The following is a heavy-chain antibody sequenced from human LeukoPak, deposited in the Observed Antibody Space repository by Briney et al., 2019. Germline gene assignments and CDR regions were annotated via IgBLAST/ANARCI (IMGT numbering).Heavy chain of an antibody. CDR1: GGSISSYY. Sequence: SETLSLTCTVSGGSISSYYWSWIRQPPGKGLEWIGYIYYSGSTNYNPSLKSRVTISVDTSKNQFSLKLSSVTAADTAVYYCARSAHSGSYLYYYYYMDVWGKGTTVTVSS. V-gene: IGHV4-59*13. CDR3: ARSAHSGSYLYYYYYMDV. D-gene: IGHD1-26*01. J-gene: IGHJ6*03. CDR2: IYYSGST.